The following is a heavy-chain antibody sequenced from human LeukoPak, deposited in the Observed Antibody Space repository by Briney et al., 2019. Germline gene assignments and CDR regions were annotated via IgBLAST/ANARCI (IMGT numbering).Heavy chain of an antibody. J-gene: IGHJ3*02. V-gene: IGHV3-11*01. Sequence: KTGGSLRLSCAASGFTFSDYYMSWIRQAPGKGLEWVSYISSSGSTIYYADSVKGRFTISRDNAKNSLYLQMNSLRAEDTAVYYCARDGSVQLLAPKNAFDIWGQGTMVTVSS. D-gene: IGHD2-2*01. CDR1: GFTFSDYY. CDR2: ISSSGSTI. CDR3: ARDGSVQLLAPKNAFDI.